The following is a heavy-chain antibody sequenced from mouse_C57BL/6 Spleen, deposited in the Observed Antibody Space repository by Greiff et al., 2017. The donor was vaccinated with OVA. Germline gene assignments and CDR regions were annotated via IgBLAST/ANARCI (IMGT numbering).Heavy chain of an antibody. CDR1: GYTFTSYW. D-gene: IGHD1-1*01. Sequence: QVQLQQPGAELVKPGASVKLSCKASGYTFTSYWMHWVKQRPGQGLEWIGMIHPNSGSTNYNEKFKSKATLTVDKSSSTAYMQLSSLTSEDSAVYYGARRAVVAPGYFDYWGQGTTLTVSS. V-gene: IGHV1-64*01. CDR3: ARRAVVAPGYFDY. J-gene: IGHJ2*01. CDR2: IHPNSGST.